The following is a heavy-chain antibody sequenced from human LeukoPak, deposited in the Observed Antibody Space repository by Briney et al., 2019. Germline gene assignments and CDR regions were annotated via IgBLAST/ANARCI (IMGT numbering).Heavy chain of an antibody. CDR3: AMCIAVGEYYFDY. Sequence: SVKLSCKASGGTFSSYAISWVRQTPGQGLEWMGGIIPIFGTANYAQKFQGRVTITADESTSTAYMELSSLRSEDTAVYYCAMCIAVGEYYFDYWGEGTVDPVSS. CDR2: IIPIFGTA. CDR1: GGTFSSYA. D-gene: IGHD6-19*01. V-gene: IGHV1-69*01. J-gene: IGHJ4*02.